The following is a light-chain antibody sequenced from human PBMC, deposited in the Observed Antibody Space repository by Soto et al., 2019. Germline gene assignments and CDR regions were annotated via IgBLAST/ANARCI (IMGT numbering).Light chain of an antibody. CDR2: DAS. V-gene: IGKV3-15*01. J-gene: IGKJ5*01. CDR3: QQYNNWPPIT. CDR1: QSVNSK. Sequence: IVMTQSPATLSVSPWERATLSCRASQSVNSKLAWYQQKPGQAPRLVIYDASTRPTGIPARISGSGSGTEITLTISSLQSEDFAVYYCQQYNNWPPITFGQGTRLEIK.